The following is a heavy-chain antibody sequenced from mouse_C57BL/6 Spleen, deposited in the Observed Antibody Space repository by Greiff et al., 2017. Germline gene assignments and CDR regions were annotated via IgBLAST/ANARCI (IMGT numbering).Heavy chain of an antibody. CDR3: ARHAELYYGSHAMDY. V-gene: IGHV1-59*01. CDR2: IDPSDSYT. CDR1: GYTFTSYW. Sequence: QVQLQQPGAELVRPGTSVKLSCKASGYTFTSYWMHWVKQRPGQGLEWIGVIDPSDSYTNYNQKFKGKATLTVDTSSSTAYMQLSSLTSEDSAVYYCARHAELYYGSHAMDYWGQGTSGTVAS. D-gene: IGHD1-1*01. J-gene: IGHJ4*01.